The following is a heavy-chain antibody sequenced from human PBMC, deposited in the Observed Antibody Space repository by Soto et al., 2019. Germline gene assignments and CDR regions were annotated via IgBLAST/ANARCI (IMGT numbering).Heavy chain of an antibody. CDR3: AKGRGSGAICFNF. CDR2: ISGGGTGT. Sequence: EVQLLESGGDLVQPGGSLRLSCAASGFAFSSYAMGWVRQAPGKGLEWVSAISGGGTGTYYADSVKGRFTVSRDNSKKSLYLQMNSLRAEDMVVYYCAKGRGSGAICFNFWGQGTLVTVSS. D-gene: IGHD2-15*01. V-gene: IGHV3-23*01. CDR1: GFAFSSYA. J-gene: IGHJ4*02.